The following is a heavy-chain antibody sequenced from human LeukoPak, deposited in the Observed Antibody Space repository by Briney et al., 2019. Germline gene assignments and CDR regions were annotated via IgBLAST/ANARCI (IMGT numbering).Heavy chain of an antibody. CDR1: GFTFSSYS. J-gene: IGHJ4*02. Sequence: PGGSLRLSCAASGFTFSSYSMNWVRQAPGKGLEWDSSISSSSSYIYYADSVKGRFTISRDNAKNSLYLQMNSLRAEDTAVYYCARDFLDIVVVVATFDYWGQGTLVTVSS. CDR2: ISSSSSYI. D-gene: IGHD2-15*01. CDR3: ARDFLDIVVVVATFDY. V-gene: IGHV3-21*01.